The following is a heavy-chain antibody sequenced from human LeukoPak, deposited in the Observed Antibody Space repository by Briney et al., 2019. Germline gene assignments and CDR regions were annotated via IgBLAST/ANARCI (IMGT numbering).Heavy chain of an antibody. J-gene: IGHJ4*02. D-gene: IGHD6-19*01. V-gene: IGHV3-11*01. Sequence: GGSLRLSCAASGFTFTNYAMTWVRQAPGKGLEWVSYISSSGSTIYYADSVKGRFTISRGNAKNSLYLQMNSLRAEDTAVYYCARDRGIAVAGGTGFDYWGQGTLVTVSS. CDR3: ARDRGIAVAGGTGFDY. CDR2: ISSSGSTI. CDR1: GFTFTNYA.